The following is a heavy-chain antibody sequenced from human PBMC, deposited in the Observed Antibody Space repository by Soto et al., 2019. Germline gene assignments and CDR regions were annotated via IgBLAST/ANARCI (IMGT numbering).Heavy chain of an antibody. Sequence: QVQRVQSGAEVKKPGSSVKVSCKTSGCTFSSYAISWLLQAPGQGLEWMGGIVPFLDTTNYAQSFQGRVTLNADKSTSTVHMELSGLRSEDTGVYYGARGSFSSSWRFEYWGQGTLVTVSS. D-gene: IGHD6-13*01. CDR1: GCTFSSYA. CDR2: IVPFLDTT. J-gene: IGHJ4*02. CDR3: ARGSFSSSWRFEY. V-gene: IGHV1-69*06.